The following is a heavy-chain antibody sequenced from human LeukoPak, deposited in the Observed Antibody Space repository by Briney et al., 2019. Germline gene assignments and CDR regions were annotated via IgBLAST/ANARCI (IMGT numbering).Heavy chain of an antibody. Sequence: SETLSLTCTVAGDSISTYYWSWIRQPPGEVLEWIGYIYYRVNSAYNPSLKSRVTISVDTSKNQFSLKLSSVAAADTAVYYSARLRGIGNNYWGQGTLVTVSS. CDR2: IYYRVNS. CDR3: ARLRGIGNNY. D-gene: IGHD2/OR15-2a*01. V-gene: IGHV4-59*12. J-gene: IGHJ4*02. CDR1: GDSISTYY.